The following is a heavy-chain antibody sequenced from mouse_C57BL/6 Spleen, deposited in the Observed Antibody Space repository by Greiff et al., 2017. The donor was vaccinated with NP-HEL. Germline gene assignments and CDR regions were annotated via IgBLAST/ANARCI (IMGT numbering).Heavy chain of an antibody. CDR3: TRGGPTIVTRYFDV. CDR1: GYTFTDYE. Sequence: VKLQESGAELVRPGASVTLSCKASGYTFTDYEMHWVKQTPVHGLEWIGAIDPETGGTAYNQKFKGKAILTADKSSSTAYMELRSLTSEDSAVYYCTRGGPTIVTRYFDVWGTGTTVTVSS. CDR2: IDPETGGT. J-gene: IGHJ1*03. V-gene: IGHV1-15*01. D-gene: IGHD2-5*01.